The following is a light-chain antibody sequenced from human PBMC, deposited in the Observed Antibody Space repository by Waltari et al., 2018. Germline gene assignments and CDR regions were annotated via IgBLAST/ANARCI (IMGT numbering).Light chain of an antibody. Sequence: EIVLTQSPATLSLSPGERATLSCRASQSLSNYLAWYQPKPGQAPRLLLYDASGRATGVPARFSGSGSGTDFTLTLSSLEPEDSAVYYCQQRSVRRAFGGGTRVQVK. CDR1: QSLSNY. CDR2: DAS. CDR3: QQRSVRRA. V-gene: IGKV3-11*01. J-gene: IGKJ4*01.